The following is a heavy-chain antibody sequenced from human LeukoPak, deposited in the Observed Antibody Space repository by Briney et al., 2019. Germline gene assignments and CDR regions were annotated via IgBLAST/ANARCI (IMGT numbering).Heavy chain of an antibody. Sequence: PGGSLRLSCAASGFAFSSYAMSWVRQAPGKGLEWVSAISGSGGSTYYADSVKGRFTISRDNSKNTLYLQMNSLRAEDTAVYYCAAPGGSSSSPWFDPWGQGTLVTVSS. CDR1: GFAFSSYA. D-gene: IGHD6-6*01. CDR3: AAPGGSSSSPWFDP. CDR2: ISGSGGST. V-gene: IGHV3-23*01. J-gene: IGHJ5*02.